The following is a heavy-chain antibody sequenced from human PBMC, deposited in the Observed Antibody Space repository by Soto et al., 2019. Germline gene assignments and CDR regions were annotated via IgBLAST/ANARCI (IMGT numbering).Heavy chain of an antibody. CDR1: GFTFSSYA. Sequence: QVQLVESGGGVVQPGRSLRLSCAAPGFTFSSYAMHWVRQAPGKGLEWVAVISYDGSNKYYADSVKGRFTISRDNSKNTVDLQMNSLRAEDTAVYYGARDSGVPAAVSALDYSNYGTPVYWGQGTLVTVSS. CDR2: ISYDGSNK. CDR3: ARDSGVPAAVSALDYSNYGTPVY. J-gene: IGHJ4*02. D-gene: IGHD4-4*01. V-gene: IGHV3-30-3*01.